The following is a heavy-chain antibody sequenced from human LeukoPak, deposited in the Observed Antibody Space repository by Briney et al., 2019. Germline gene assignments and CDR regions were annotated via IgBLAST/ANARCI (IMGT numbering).Heavy chain of an antibody. CDR3: TRASAGLWYLDR. D-gene: IGHD3/OR15-3a*01. V-gene: IGHV3-74*01. J-gene: IGHJ2*01. Sequence: GGSLRLSWAASGFNFSTSWMNWVRQAPGKGLVCVSRINTDGSSRSYADSVKGRFTISRDNAKNTLYLQMNSLRAEDTAIYYCTRASAGLWYLDRWGRGTLVTVSS. CDR1: GFNFSTSW. CDR2: INTDGSSR.